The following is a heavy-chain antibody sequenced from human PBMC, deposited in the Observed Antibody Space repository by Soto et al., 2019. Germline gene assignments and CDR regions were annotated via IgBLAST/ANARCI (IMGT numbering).Heavy chain of an antibody. J-gene: IGHJ4*02. Sequence: QVQLLQSGAAVRKPGASVTVSCKASNDSLSSHFIHWVRQAPGEGLEWMGIINPGPNSSSYSKGFQGRLTLTSAMPARTVYMQLRTLRSDDPAVYYCAGASSRVSSVVAAYWGQGALGNVSS. CDR3: AGASSRVSSVVAAY. CDR2: INPGPNSS. V-gene: IGHV1-46*01. CDR1: NDSLSSHF. D-gene: IGHD2-15*01.